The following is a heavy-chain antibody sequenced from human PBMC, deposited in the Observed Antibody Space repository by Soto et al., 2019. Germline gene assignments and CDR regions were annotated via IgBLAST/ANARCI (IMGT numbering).Heavy chain of an antibody. CDR1: GFTFSTFS. Sequence: EVQLVESGGGLVKPGGSLRLSCAASGFTFSTFSMNWLRQAPGKGLEWVASISSSSAYIYYADSVKGRFTVSRDNAKNSLHLRMNSLRGEDTAMYFCARDMRAVVGVADYWGQGTLVSVSS. D-gene: IGHD1-26*01. CDR3: ARDMRAVVGVADY. CDR2: ISSSSAYI. V-gene: IGHV3-21*01. J-gene: IGHJ4*02.